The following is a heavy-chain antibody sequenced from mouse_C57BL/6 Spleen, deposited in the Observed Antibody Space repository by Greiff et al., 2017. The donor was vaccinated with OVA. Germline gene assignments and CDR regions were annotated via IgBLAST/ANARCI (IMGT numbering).Heavy chain of an antibody. CDR1: GYTFTSYW. D-gene: IGHD1-1*01. J-gene: IGHJ1*03. V-gene: IGHV1-52*01. CDR2: IDPSDSDT. Sequence: VQLQQPGAELVRPGSSVKLSCKASGYTFTSYWMHWVKQRPIQGLEWIGNIDPSDSDTHYNQKFKDKATLTVDKSSSTAYMQLSSLTSEDSAVYYCARDYGSSYNWYFDVWGTGTTVTVSS. CDR3: ARDYGSSYNWYFDV.